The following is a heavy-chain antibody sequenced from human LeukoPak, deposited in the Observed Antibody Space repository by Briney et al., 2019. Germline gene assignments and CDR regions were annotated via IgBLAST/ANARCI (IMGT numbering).Heavy chain of an antibody. D-gene: IGHD6-13*01. CDR2: ISSNGGST. V-gene: IGHV3-64*01. J-gene: IGHJ4*02. CDR1: GFTFSSYA. CDR3: ARGPTIAAAGPPGIFDY. Sequence: GGSLRLSCAASGFTFSSYAMHWVRQAPGKGLEYVSAISSNGGSTYYANSVEGRFTISRDNSKNTLYLQMGSLRAEDMAVYYCARGPTIAAAGPPGIFDYWGQGTLVTVSS.